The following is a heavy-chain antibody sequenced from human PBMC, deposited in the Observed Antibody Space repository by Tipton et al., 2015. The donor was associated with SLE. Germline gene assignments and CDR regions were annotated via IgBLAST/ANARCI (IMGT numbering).Heavy chain of an antibody. J-gene: IGHJ5*02. Sequence: TLSLTCAVYGGSFSGYYGSWIRQPPGKGLEWIGEINHSGSTNYNPSLKSRVSISIDASKNQFSLKLSSVTAADTAVYYCAKDSGDYDFGQDPWGRGTLVTVSS. CDR1: GGSFSGYY. V-gene: IGHV4-34*01. CDR2: INHSGST. D-gene: IGHD3-3*01. CDR3: AKDSGDYDFGQDP.